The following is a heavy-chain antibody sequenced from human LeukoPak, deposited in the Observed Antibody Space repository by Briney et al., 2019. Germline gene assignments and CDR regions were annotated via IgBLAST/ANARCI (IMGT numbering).Heavy chain of an antibody. CDR3: AKAAYCTSTSCHFSGYAQRPLDS. Sequence: PGGSLRLSCVASGFTFNTYGIHWVRQAPGKGLEWVAGISSDGNNKDYSDSAKGRFTISRDNSKNTLYLQMNSLRAEDTAVYYCAKAAYCTSTSCHFSGYAQRPLDSWGQGTLVTVSS. J-gene: IGHJ4*02. CDR1: GFTFNTYG. CDR2: ISSDGNNK. D-gene: IGHD2-2*01. V-gene: IGHV3-30*18.